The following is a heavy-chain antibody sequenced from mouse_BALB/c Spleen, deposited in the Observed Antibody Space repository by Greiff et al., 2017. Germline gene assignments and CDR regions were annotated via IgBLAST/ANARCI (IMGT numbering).Heavy chain of an antibody. CDR2: ISSGGST. CDR3: ARRAYAMDY. J-gene: IGHJ4*01. D-gene: IGHD3-1*01. Sequence: EVQRVESGGGLVKPGGSLKLSCAASGFTFSSYAMSWVRQTPEKRLEWVASISSGGSTYYPDSVKGRFTISRDNARNILYLQMSSLRSEDTAMYYCARRAYAMDYWGQGTSVTVSS. V-gene: IGHV5-6-5*01. CDR1: GFTFSSYA.